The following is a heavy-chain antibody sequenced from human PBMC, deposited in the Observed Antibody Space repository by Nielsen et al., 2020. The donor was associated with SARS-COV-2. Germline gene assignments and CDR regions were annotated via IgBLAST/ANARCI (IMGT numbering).Heavy chain of an antibody. D-gene: IGHD6-13*01. CDR2: IIPIFGTA. J-gene: IGHJ4*02. Sequence: SVKVSCKASGGTFSSYAISWVRQAPGQGLEWMGGIIPIFGTANYAQKFQGRVTITADESTSTAYMELSSLRSEDTAVYYCARLGGSSSSWYGGFFYWGQGTLVIVSS. V-gene: IGHV1-69*13. CDR3: ARLGGSSSSWYGGFFY. CDR1: GGTFSSYA.